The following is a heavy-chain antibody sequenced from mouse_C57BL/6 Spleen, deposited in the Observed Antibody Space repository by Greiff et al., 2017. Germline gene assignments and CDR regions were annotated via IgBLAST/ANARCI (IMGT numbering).Heavy chain of an antibody. Sequence: EVQLVESGGGLVKPGGSLKLSCAASGFTFSSYTMSWVRQTPEKRLEWVATISGGGGNTYYPDSVKGRFTISRDNAKNTLYLQMSSLRSEDTALYYCARQGQLRLNYAMDYWGQGTSVTVSS. CDR2: ISGGGGNT. D-gene: IGHD3-2*02. CDR1: GFTFSSYT. CDR3: ARQGQLRLNYAMDY. V-gene: IGHV5-9*01. J-gene: IGHJ4*01.